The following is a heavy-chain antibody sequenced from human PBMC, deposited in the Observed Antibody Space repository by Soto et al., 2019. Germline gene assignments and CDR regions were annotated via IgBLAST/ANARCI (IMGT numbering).Heavy chain of an antibody. V-gene: IGHV3-33*01. CDR2: IWYDGSNK. J-gene: IGHJ6*02. D-gene: IGHD5-12*01. CDR3: ARDLSGYDSYYYYYGMDV. Sequence: QVQLVESGGGVVQPGRSLRLSCAASGFTFSSYGMHWVRQAPGKGLEWVAVIWYDGSNKYYADSVKGRFTISRDNSKNPLYLQMNSLRAEDTAVYYCARDLSGYDSYYYYYGMDVWGQGTTVTVSS. CDR1: GFTFSSYG.